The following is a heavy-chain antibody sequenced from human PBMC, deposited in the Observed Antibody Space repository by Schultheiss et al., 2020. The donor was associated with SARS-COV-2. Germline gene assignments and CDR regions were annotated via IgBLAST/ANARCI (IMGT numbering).Heavy chain of an antibody. CDR1: GFTFSDYY. D-gene: IGHD2-21*02. Sequence: GESLKISCAASGFTFSDYYMSWVRQAPGKGLEWVSYISSSSSTIYYADSVKGRFTISRDNAKNSLYLQMNSLRAEDTAVYYCARDGDCGGDCYAFDIWGQGTMVTVSS. CDR3: ARDGDCGGDCYAFDI. J-gene: IGHJ3*02. V-gene: IGHV3-11*04. CDR2: ISSSSSTI.